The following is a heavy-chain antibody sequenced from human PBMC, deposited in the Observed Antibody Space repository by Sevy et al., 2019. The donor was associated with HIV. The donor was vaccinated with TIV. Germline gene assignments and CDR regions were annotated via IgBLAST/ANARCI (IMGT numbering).Heavy chain of an antibody. Sequence: GGSLRLSCVASGFTFNNFWMAWVRQAPGKGLEWFANIKPDGSESNHVGSVKGRFTISRDNAKNSLYLQMNSLTAEDTAGYYCGRDGGGGYFDYWGQGTLVTVSS. D-gene: IGHD3-10*01. CDR1: GFTFNNFW. CDR3: GRDGGGGYFDY. V-gene: IGHV3-7*03. CDR2: IKPDGSES. J-gene: IGHJ4*01.